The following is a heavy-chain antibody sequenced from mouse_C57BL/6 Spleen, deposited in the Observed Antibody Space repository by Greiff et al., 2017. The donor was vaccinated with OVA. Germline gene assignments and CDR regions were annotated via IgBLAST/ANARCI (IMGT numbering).Heavy chain of an antibody. Sequence: EVPVEASWDCFLQPGGSLPLSCPSSGFPFSISSLSFVRPPPETFLSWVAYISSGGDFIYYADPVKGRFTISRDNARNTLYLQMSSLKSEDTAMYYCTRHYYGQYPPHYFDYWGQGTTLTVSS. CDR2: ISSGGDFI. V-gene: IGHV5S21*01. J-gene: IGHJ2*01. D-gene: IGHD1-1*01. CDR1: GFPFSISS. CDR3: TRHYYGQYPPHYFDY.